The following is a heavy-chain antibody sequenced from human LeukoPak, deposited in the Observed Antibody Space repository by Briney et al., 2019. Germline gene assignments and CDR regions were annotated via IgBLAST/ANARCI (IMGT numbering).Heavy chain of an antibody. Sequence: GGSLRLSCAASGFSVSYNYMSWVRQAPGKGLEWVALMSHDGNNKNYADSVKGRFTISRDDSQNTLYLQMDSLRAEDTAVYYCTTRLQNHFDYWGQGTQVTVSS. J-gene: IGHJ4*02. CDR1: GFSVSYNY. CDR2: MSHDGNNK. D-gene: IGHD5-24*01. CDR3: TTRLQNHFDY. V-gene: IGHV3-30*03.